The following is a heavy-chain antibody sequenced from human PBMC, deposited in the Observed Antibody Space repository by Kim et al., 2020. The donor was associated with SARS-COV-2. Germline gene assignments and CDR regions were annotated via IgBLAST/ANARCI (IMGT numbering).Heavy chain of an antibody. CDR3: ARGGLAKSREYYGSGSYGSFDY. V-gene: IGHV3-13*04. CDR2: IGTAGDT. CDR1: GFTFSSYD. D-gene: IGHD3-10*01. Sequence: GGSLRLSCAASGFTFSSYDMHWVRQATGKGLEWVSAIGTAGDTYYPGSVKGRFTISRENAKNSLYLQMNSLRAGDTAVYYCARGGLAKSREYYGSGSYGSFDYWGQGTLVIVSS. J-gene: IGHJ4*02.